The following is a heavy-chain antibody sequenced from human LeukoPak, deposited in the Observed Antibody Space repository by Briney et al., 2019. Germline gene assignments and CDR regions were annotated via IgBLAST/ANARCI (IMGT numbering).Heavy chain of an antibody. CDR3: SRGGGSSSLNKFDY. D-gene: IGHD6-6*01. CDR1: GGSISSYY. J-gene: IGHJ4*02. CDR2: IYYSGST. Sequence: SETLSLTCTVSGGSISSYYWNWIRQPPGKGLEGIGYIYYSGSTNYNPSLESRVTISVDTSKNQFSLNLSSVTSADTAVYYCSRGGGSSSLNKFDYWGQGTLVTVSS. V-gene: IGHV4-59*01.